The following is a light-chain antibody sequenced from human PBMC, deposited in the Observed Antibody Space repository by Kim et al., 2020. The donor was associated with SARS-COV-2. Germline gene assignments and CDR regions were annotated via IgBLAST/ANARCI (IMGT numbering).Light chain of an antibody. CDR2: RDS. Sequence: VAMGQTARITCGGNNIGSKNVHWYQQKPGQAPVLVIYRDSNRPSGIPERFSGSNSGNTATLTISRAQAGDEADYYCQVWDSSTVVFGGGTKLTVL. CDR1: NIGSKN. CDR3: QVWDSSTVV. J-gene: IGLJ2*01. V-gene: IGLV3-9*01.